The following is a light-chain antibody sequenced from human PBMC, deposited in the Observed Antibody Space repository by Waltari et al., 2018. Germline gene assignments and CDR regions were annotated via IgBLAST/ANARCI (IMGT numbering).Light chain of an antibody. J-gene: IGLJ3*02. V-gene: IGLV3-21*02. Sequence: SYVLTQPPSVSVAPGPTARIACGGENIGSKSVYWYQQKPGQAPVTVVYDDTDRPAGIPERFSGSNSGNTATLTISRVEAGDEADYYCQVWDQTNDPWVFGGGTKLTVL. CDR1: NIGSKS. CDR3: QVWDQTNDPWV. CDR2: DDT.